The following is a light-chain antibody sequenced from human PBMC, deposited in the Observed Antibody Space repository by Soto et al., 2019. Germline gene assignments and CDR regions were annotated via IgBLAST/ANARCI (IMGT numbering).Light chain of an antibody. J-gene: IGKJ3*01. V-gene: IGKV3-15*01. CDR2: GAS. CDR3: HQYKSLPRGT. CDR1: QSVNHN. Sequence: EIMMTQSPGTLSVSPGEGATLSCTASQSVNHNLACSQQKPGQPPRLLLYGASTRATGILVRFRGSGYGTEFTLTISRLQSEDSAVYYCHQYKSLPRGTFGPGTKVEIK.